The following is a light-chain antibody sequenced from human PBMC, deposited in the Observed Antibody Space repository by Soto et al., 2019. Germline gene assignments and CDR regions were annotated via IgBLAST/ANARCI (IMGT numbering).Light chain of an antibody. CDR2: GAS. V-gene: IGKV1-12*01. CDR3: EQTNTLPLT. CDR1: QDITRW. Sequence: IQMTXXPSSVSGSXGDXVXXXCRASQDITRWLAWYQQKPGKAPKLLIYGASSLQSGVPSRFSGSGSETDFTLTISSLQPEDSATYYCEQTNTLPLTFGGGATVDI. J-gene: IGKJ4*01.